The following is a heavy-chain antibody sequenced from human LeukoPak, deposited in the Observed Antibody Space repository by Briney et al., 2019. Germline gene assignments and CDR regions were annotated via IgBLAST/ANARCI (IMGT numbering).Heavy chain of an antibody. J-gene: IGHJ4*02. V-gene: IGHV3-30*18. CDR3: AKDHLEMATAGCFDY. CDR1: GFTFSSYG. CDR2: ISYDGGNK. Sequence: GRSLRLSCAASGFTFSSYGMHWVRQAPGKGLEWVAVISYDGGNKYYADSVKGRFTISRDNSKNTLYLQMNSLRAEDTAVYYCAKDHLEMATAGCFDYWGQGTLVTVSS. D-gene: IGHD5-24*01.